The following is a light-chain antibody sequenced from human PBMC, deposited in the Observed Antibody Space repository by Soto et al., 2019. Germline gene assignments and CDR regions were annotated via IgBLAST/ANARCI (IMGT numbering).Light chain of an antibody. V-gene: IGKV2-30*01. Sequence: DVVMTQSPLSLTVTLGQAASISCRSSQSPLYSDGNTYLNWFHQRPGQSPRRLIYKVSNRDSGVPDRFSGSGSGTDFTLQISRVEAEDVGVYYCMQGTLWPWTFGQGTKVEIK. J-gene: IGKJ1*01. CDR2: KVS. CDR1: QSPLYSDGNTY. CDR3: MQGTLWPWT.